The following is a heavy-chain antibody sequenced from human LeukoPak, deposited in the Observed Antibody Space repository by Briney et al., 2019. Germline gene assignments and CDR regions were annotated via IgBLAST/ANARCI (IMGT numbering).Heavy chain of an antibody. CDR1: GFTFSSYA. D-gene: IGHD3-22*01. CDR3: AKASMDYYDSSGYYFYYYGMDV. J-gene: IGHJ6*02. Sequence: GGSLRLSCAASGFTFSSYAMSWVRQAPGKGLEWASAISGSGGSTYYADSVKGRFTISRDNSKNTLYLQMNSLRAEDTAVYYCAKASMDYYDSSGYYFYYYGMDVWGQGTTVTVSS. CDR2: ISGSGGST. V-gene: IGHV3-23*01.